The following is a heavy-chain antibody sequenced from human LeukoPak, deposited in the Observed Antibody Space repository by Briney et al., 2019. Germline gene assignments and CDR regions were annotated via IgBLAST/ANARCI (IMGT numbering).Heavy chain of an antibody. D-gene: IGHD3-16*01. V-gene: IGHV3-30*01. CDR1: GFTFSSYA. CDR3: ARGRSHDYFDY. J-gene: IGHJ4*02. CDR2: ISYDGSNK. Sequence: GGSLRLSCAASGFTFSSYAMHWVRQAPGKGLEGVAVISYDGSNKCYAVSVKGRFTISRDNSKNTLYLQMNSLRAEDTAVYYCARGRSHDYFDYWGQGTLVTVSS.